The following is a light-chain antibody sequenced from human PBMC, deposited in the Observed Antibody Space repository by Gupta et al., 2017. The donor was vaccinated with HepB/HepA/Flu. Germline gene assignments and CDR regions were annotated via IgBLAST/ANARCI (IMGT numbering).Light chain of an antibody. Sequence: QSALAQPASVSGSPGQSITISCTGTNSDYVSWYQQYPGKAPKLLLYNVVDRPSGVSHRFSGSKSGNTASLTISGLQAEDEANYYCSSYTFTSTLVVFGGGTNLTVL. J-gene: IGLJ2*01. CDR3: SSYTFTSTLVV. CDR1: NSDY. V-gene: IGLV2-14*01. CDR2: NVV.